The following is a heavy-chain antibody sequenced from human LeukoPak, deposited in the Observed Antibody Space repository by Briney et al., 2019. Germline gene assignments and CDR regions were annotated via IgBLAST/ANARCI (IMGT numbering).Heavy chain of an antibody. CDR2: ISYDGSNK. V-gene: IGHV3-30-3*01. J-gene: IGHJ4*02. CDR3: ARNPGGGYDY. D-gene: IGHD3-16*01. Sequence: GGSLRLSCAASGFTFSSYAMHWVRQAPGKGLEWVAVISYDGSNKYYADSVKGRFTISRDNSKNTLYLQMNSLRAEDTAVYYCARNPGGGYDYWGQGTLVTVSS. CDR1: GFTFSSYA.